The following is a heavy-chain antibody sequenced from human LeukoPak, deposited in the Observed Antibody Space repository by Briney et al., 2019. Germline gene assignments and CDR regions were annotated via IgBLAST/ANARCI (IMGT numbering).Heavy chain of an antibody. CDR1: GGSISSSSYY. V-gene: IGHV4-39*07. CDR3: ARNLVIYYDSSGYPAGHAFDI. D-gene: IGHD3-22*01. J-gene: IGHJ3*02. CDR2: IYYSGST. Sequence: SETLSLTCTVSGGSISSSSYYWGWIRQPPGKGLEWIGSIYYSGSTYYNPSLKSRVTISVDTSKNQFSLKLSSVTAADTAVYYCARNLVIYYDSSGYPAGHAFDIWGQGTMVTVSS.